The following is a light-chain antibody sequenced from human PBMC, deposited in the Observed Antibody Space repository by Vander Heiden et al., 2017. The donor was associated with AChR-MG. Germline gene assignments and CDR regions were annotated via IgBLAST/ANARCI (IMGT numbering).Light chain of an antibody. CDR1: QSVSTY. J-gene: IGKJ5*01. V-gene: IGKV3-11*01. CDR3: QQRSSWPIT. Sequence: EIVLTQSPATLSLSPGERATLSCRASQSVSTYLAWYQQKPGQAPRFLMYDSSKRATGIPVRFSGTGSGTAFTLTISSLEPEDFAVYYCQQRSSWPITFGQGTRLEIK. CDR2: DSS.